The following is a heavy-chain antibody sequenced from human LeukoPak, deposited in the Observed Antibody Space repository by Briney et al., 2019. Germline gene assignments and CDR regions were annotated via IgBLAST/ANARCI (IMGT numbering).Heavy chain of an antibody. CDR2: ISGSGGST. CDR3: AKDRVVVVPAESYFDY. CDR1: GFTFSSYA. V-gene: IGHV3-23*01. J-gene: IGHJ4*02. Sequence: HTGGSLRLSCAASGFTFSSYAMNWVRQAPGKGLEWVSAISGSGGSTYYADSVKGRFTISRDNSKNTLYLQMNSLRAEDTAVYYCAKDRVVVVPAESYFDYWGQGTLVTVSS. D-gene: IGHD2-2*01.